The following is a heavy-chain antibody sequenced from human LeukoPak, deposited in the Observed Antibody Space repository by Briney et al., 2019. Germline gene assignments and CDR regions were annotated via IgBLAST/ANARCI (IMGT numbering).Heavy chain of an antibody. CDR1: GGTFSSYA. CDR2: IIRIFGTA. V-gene: IGHV1-69*06. CDR3: ATNDEGYYYDSSGEDAFDI. J-gene: IGHJ3*02. Sequence: SVKVSCQASGGTFSSYAISWVRQAPGQGLEWMGWIIRIFGTANYAQKFQGRVSMTPDTSTSTAYMELRSLRSDDTAVYYCATNDEGYYYDSSGEDAFDIWGQGTMVTVAS. D-gene: IGHD3-22*01.